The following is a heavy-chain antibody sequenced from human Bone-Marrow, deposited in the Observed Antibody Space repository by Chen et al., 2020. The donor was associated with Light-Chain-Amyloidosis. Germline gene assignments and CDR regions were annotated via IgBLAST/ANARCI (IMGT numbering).Heavy chain of an antibody. CDR2: IIPVIGTI. Sequence: GTEVKKPGPSVKVSCKASGGTFSSYALNWVRQAPGQGLEWMAEIIPVIGTIRYAPDFQGRVTVTTDESMSTAYMELSSLRSEDTAVYYCATARLQAGTYTDYHSYYMHVWGTGTTVIVSS. D-gene: IGHD1-26*01. J-gene: IGHJ6*03. CDR1: GGTFSSYA. V-gene: IGHV1-69*05. CDR3: ATARLQAGTYTDYHSYYMHV.